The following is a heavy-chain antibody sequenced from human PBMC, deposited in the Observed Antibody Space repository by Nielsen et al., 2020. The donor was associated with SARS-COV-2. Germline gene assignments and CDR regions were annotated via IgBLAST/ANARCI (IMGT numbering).Heavy chain of an antibody. CDR1: GYTFISFY. CDR2: ISPSGGGT. J-gene: IGHJ4*02. CDR3: VRVQGDLGGV. D-gene: IGHD2-21*02. V-gene: IGHV1-46*01. Sequence: ASVKVSCKTSGYTFISFYILWVRQAPGQGLESMGIISPSGGGTTYAQNFQGRVTMTRDTSTSTAYMELRSLRSDDTAVYYCVRVQGDLGGVWGQGTLVTVSS.